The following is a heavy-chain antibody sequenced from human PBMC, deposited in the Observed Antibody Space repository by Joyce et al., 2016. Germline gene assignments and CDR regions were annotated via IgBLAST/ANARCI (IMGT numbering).Heavy chain of an antibody. J-gene: IGHJ4*02. V-gene: IGHV3-48*02. CDR2: INSTGSTR. CDR3: TRRNEGNFFLDY. Sequence: EVQLVESGGGLVQPGGSLRLSCAASGFSFNYYIMNWVRQAPGKGMEWISYINSTGSTRFYADSGKDRFTIARDNAKNSLYLQMNSLRDEDTAVYYCTRRNEGNFFLDYWGQGTLVTVSS. CDR1: GFSFNYYI. D-gene: IGHD1-7*01.